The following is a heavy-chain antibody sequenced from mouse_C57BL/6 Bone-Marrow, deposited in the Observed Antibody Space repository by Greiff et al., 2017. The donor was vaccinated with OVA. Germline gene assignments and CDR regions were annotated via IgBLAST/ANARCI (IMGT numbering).Heavy chain of an antibody. V-gene: IGHV1-64*01. CDR1: GYTFTSYW. D-gene: IGHD2-3*01. CDR2: IHPNSGST. CDR3: ARWLLRTLFDY. Sequence: VQLQQSGAELVKPGASVKLSCKASGYTFTSYWMYWVKQSPGQGLEWIGMIHPNSGSTNYNEKFKSKATLTVDKSSSTAYMQLSSLTSEDSAVYYCARWLLRTLFDYWGQGTTLTVSS. J-gene: IGHJ2*01.